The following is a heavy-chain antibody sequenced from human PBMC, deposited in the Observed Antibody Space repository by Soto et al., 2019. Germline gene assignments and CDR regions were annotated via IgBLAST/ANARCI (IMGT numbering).Heavy chain of an antibody. V-gene: IGHV4-34*01. CDR2: INHSGST. D-gene: IGHD5-18*01. CDR1: GGSFSGYY. Sequence: SETLSLTCAVYGGSFSGYYWSWIRQPPGKGLEWIGEINHSGSTNYNPSLKSRVTISVDTSKNQFSLKLSSVTAADTAVYYCARCATWIQLWPFDYWGQGTLVTVSS. CDR3: ARCATWIQLWPFDY. J-gene: IGHJ4*02.